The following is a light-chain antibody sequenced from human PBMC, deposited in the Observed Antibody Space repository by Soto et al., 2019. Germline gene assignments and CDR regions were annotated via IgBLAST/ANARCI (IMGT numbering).Light chain of an antibody. CDR2: GAN. CDR1: QTISSW. V-gene: IGKV3-15*01. J-gene: IGKJ1*01. Sequence: MTQSPSTLSGSVGDRVTITCRASQTISSWLAWYQQKPGQAHRLLIHGANTRATGIQARFSGSGSGTEFTLTISSLQSEDFAVYYCQQYNNWPRTFGQGTKVDIK. CDR3: QQYNNWPRT.